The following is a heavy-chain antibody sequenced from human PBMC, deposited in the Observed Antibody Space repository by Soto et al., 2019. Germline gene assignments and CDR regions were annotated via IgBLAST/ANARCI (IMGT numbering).Heavy chain of an antibody. V-gene: IGHV3-23*01. Sequence: VQVLESGGGLVQPGDSLRLSCAASGFTFRNYAIAWVRQAPGKGQEWVSVITGSGAGIYYADSVKGRFTISRDNSRDTAYLQMNSLRAEDTAVYYCAKHRSGSLSEWGQGTLVTVSS. CDR2: ITGSGAGI. D-gene: IGHD1-26*01. CDR1: GFTFRNYA. J-gene: IGHJ4*02. CDR3: AKHRSGSLSE.